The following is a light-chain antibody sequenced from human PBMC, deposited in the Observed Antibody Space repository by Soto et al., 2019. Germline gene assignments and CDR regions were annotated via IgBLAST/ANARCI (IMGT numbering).Light chain of an antibody. V-gene: IGKV3-20*01. CDR1: QSVSSSY. CDR2: GAS. Sequence: VLTQSAGTVSLSPGERATLSCRASQSVSSSYLAWYQQKPGQAPRLLIYGASSRATGIPDRFSGSGSGTDFSLTISRLEPEDFAVYYCQQYGSSPIPFGQGTRLEIK. J-gene: IGKJ5*01. CDR3: QQYGSSPIP.